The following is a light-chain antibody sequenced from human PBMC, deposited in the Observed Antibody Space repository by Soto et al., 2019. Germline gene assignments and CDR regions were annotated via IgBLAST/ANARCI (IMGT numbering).Light chain of an antibody. J-gene: IGKJ1*01. CDR1: QSINSW. CDR2: DAS. CDR3: QQYNTYPRT. V-gene: IGKV1-5*01. Sequence: DIQMTQSPSTLSASVGDRVTITCRASQSINSWLAWYQQKPGKAPNLLIYDASNLESGVPSRFSGSGSGAEFTLTISSLQPDYFAPYYGQQYNTYPRTFGQGTKVEIK.